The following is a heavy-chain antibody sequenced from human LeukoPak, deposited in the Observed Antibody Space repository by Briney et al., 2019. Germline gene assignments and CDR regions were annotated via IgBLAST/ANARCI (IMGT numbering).Heavy chain of an antibody. Sequence: ASVKVSCKASGYTFTDYFIDWIRQAHGQGLGWMGWINPNSGATSYAQKFQGRVTMTRDTSINTGNMELTGLRFDDTAVYYCARELSAVGRWGAFDMWGQGTMVTVSS. CDR2: INPNSGAT. CDR3: ARELSAVGRWGAFDM. V-gene: IGHV1-2*02. CDR1: GYTFTDYF. D-gene: IGHD6-13*01. J-gene: IGHJ3*02.